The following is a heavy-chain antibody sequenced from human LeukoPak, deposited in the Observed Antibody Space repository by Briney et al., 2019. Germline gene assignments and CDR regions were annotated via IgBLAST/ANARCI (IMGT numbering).Heavy chain of an antibody. CDR1: GGSFSGYY. D-gene: IGHD4-17*01. Sequence: SETLSLTCAVYGGSFSGYYWSWIRQPPGKGLEWIGEINHSGSTNYNPSLKSRVTISVDTSKNPSSLKLSSVTAADTAVYYCAGVATVTTGVDYWGQGTLVTVSS. V-gene: IGHV4-34*01. J-gene: IGHJ4*02. CDR3: AGVATVTTGVDY. CDR2: INHSGST.